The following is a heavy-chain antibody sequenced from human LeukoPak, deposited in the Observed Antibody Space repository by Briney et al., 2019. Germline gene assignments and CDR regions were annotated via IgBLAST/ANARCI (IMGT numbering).Heavy chain of an antibody. CDR2: ISGSGGST. J-gene: IGHJ4*02. Sequence: PGGSLRLSFAASGFTFSSYAMSWVRQAPGKGLEWVSAISGSGGSTYYADSVKGRVTISRDNSKNTLYLQMNSLSAENTAVYYCAKETVSWIQLWLNDYWGQGTLVTVSS. V-gene: IGHV3-23*01. CDR3: AKETVSWIQLWLNDY. D-gene: IGHD5-18*01. CDR1: GFTFSSYA.